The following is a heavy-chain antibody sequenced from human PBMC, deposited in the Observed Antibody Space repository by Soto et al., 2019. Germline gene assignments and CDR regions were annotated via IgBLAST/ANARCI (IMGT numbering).Heavy chain of an antibody. Sequence: GSLRLSCAASGFTFSSYAMSWVRQAPGKGLEWIGSIYYSGSTYYNPSLKSRVTISVDTSKNQFSLKLSSVTAADTAVYYCARQSPPGIAVAGPLNYYYYYGMDVWGQGTTVTVSS. CDR1: GFTFSSYA. CDR2: IYYSGST. V-gene: IGHV4-39*01. J-gene: IGHJ6*02. D-gene: IGHD6-19*01. CDR3: ARQSPPGIAVAGPLNYYYYYGMDV.